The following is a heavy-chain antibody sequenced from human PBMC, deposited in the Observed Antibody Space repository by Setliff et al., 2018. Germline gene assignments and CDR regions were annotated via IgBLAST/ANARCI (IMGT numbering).Heavy chain of an antibody. CDR1: GYTCSNYG. J-gene: IGHJ4*02. Sequence: ASVKVSCKASGYTCSNYGITWVRQAPGQGLEWMGWLSAYSGNTKYALTLQGRVTMTTDPSTTTAYLELRSLTSDDTSVYYCSRLVRYCTTTSCQWASGAELWGQGTLVTVSS. D-gene: IGHD2-2*01. CDR3: SRLVRYCTTTSCQWASGAEL. CDR2: LSAYSGNT. V-gene: IGHV1-18*04.